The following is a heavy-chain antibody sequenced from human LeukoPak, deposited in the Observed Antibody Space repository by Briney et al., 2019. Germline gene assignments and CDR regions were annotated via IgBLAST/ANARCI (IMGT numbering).Heavy chain of an antibody. V-gene: IGHV1-69*04. CDR1: GGTFSSYA. D-gene: IGHD5-18*01. CDR3: ARDLGAVDTAMV. J-gene: IGHJ4*02. CDR2: IIPILGIA. Sequence: GASVKVSCKASGGTFSSYAISWVRQAPGQRLEWMGRIIPILGIANYAQKFQGRVTITADKSTSTAYMELSSLRSEDTAVYYCARDLGAVDTAMVWGQGTLVTVSS.